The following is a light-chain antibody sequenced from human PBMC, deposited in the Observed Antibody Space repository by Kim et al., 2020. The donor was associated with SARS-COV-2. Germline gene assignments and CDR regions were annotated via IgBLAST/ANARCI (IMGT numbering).Light chain of an antibody. J-gene: IGKJ2*01. CDR1: QSVSSN. CDR2: GAS. CDR3: QQYNNWPYT. Sequence: SPGERATLSCRASQSVSSNLAWYQQKPGQAPRLLIYGASTRATGIPARFSGSGSGTEFTLTISSLQSEDFAVYYCQQYNNWPYTFGQGTKLEI. V-gene: IGKV3-15*01.